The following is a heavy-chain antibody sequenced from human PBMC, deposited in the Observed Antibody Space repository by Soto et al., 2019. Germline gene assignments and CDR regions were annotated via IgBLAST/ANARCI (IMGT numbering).Heavy chain of an antibody. J-gene: IGHJ5*02. CDR2: IYPGDSYT. Sequence: GEFLKISCKGSGDSFISYWIGWVRQMPGKGLEWMGIIYPGDSYTNYSPSFQGHVTISADKSISTAYLQWSSLKASDTAMYYCARLLLSRVDFDPWGQGTLVTVSS. CDR1: GDSFISYW. D-gene: IGHD3-16*02. V-gene: IGHV5-51*01. CDR3: ARLLLSRVDFDP.